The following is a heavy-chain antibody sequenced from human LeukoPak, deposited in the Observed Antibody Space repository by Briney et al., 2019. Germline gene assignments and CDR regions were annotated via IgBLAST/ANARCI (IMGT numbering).Heavy chain of an antibody. D-gene: IGHD6-13*01. V-gene: IGHV3-21*01. CDR3: ARDPDVIAAAGAFDI. CDR2: ISSSSSYI. Sequence: GGSLRLSCAASGFTFSSYSMNWVRQAPGKGLEWVSSISSSSSYIYYADSVKGRFTISRDNAKNSLYLQMNSLRAEDTAVYYCARDPDVIAAAGAFDIWDQGAMVTVSS. J-gene: IGHJ3*02. CDR1: GFTFSSYS.